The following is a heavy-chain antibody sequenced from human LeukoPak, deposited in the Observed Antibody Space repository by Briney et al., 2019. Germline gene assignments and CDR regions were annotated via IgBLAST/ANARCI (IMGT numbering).Heavy chain of an antibody. CDR2: IYYSGST. D-gene: IGHD3-22*01. CDR3: ARESKYYYDSSGYFEN. J-gene: IGHJ4*02. Sequence: PSETLSLTRTVSGGSTSSYYWSWIRQPPGKGLGWIGYIYYSGSTNYNPSLKSRVTISVDTSKSQFSLKLSSVTAAGTAVYYCARESKYYYDSSGYFENWGQGTLVTVSS. V-gene: IGHV4-59*01. CDR1: GGSTSSYY.